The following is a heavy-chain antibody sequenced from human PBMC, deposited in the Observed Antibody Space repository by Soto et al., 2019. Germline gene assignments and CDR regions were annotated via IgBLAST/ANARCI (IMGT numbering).Heavy chain of an antibody. Sequence: GASVKVSCKASGYTFTNYGIHWVRQAPGQRLEWMGWINAGNGNTKYSQRFQGRVTITRDTSASTAYMELSSLRSEDTAVYYCAAPGRYCSSTSCYTHYYYGMDVWGQGTTVTVSS. CDR2: INAGNGNT. J-gene: IGHJ6*02. V-gene: IGHV1-3*01. D-gene: IGHD2-2*02. CDR1: GYTFTNYG. CDR3: AAPGRYCSSTSCYTHYYYGMDV.